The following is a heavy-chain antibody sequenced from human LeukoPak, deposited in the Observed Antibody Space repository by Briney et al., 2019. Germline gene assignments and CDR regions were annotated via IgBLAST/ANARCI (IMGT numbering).Heavy chain of an antibody. V-gene: IGHV3-48*03. CDR1: GFTFGDYA. D-gene: IGHD5-24*01. CDR3: ARESRDGYFDY. CDR2: IGSSGSIM. Sequence: GGSLRLSCTASGFTFGDYAMNWVRQAPGKGLEWVSYIGSSGSIMSYADSVKGRFTISRDNAKTSLYLQMNSLRAEDTAVYYCARESRDGYFDYWGQGTLVTVSS. J-gene: IGHJ4*02.